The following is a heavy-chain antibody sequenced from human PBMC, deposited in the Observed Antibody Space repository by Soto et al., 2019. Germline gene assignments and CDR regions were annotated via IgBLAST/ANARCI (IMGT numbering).Heavy chain of an antibody. V-gene: IGHV4-34*01. CDR1: GGSFSGYY. CDR2: IYYSGST. D-gene: IGHD3-10*01. Sequence: SETLSLTCGVYGGSFSGYYWNWIRQPPGKGLEWIGEIYYSGSTNYNPSLKSRPSISVDTSKNQFSLKLSSVTAADTAVYYCARAVVAYDGSGSYYSQFEYWGRGTLVTVSS. CDR3: ARAVVAYDGSGSYYSQFEY. J-gene: IGHJ4*01.